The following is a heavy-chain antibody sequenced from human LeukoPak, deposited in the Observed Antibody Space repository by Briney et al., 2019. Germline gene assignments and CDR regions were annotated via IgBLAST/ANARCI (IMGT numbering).Heavy chain of an antibody. V-gene: IGHV3-43*02. CDR2: ISGDGGST. CDR3: AKDIKTGTSGWYIGY. CDR1: GFTFDDYA. J-gene: IGHJ4*02. D-gene: IGHD6-19*01. Sequence: GGPLRLSCAASGFTFDDYAMHWVRQAPGKGLEWVSLISGDGGSTYYADSVKGRFTISRDNSKNSLYLQMNSLRTEDTTLYYCAKDIKTGTSGWYIGYWGQGTLVTVSS.